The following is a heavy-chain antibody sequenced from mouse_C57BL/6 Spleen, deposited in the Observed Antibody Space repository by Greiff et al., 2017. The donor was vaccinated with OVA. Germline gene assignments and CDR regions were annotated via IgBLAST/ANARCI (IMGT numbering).Heavy chain of an antibody. V-gene: IGHV1-53*01. CDR3: ARRGRSDGYYFDY. J-gene: IGHJ2*01. D-gene: IGHD2-3*01. Sequence: VKLQQPGTDLVKPGASVKLSCKASGYTFTSYWMHWVKQRPGQGLEWIGNINPSNGGTNYNEKFKSKATLTVDKSSSTAYMQLSSLTSEDSAVYYCARRGRSDGYYFDYWGQGTTLTVSS. CDR1: GYTFTSYW. CDR2: INPSNGGT.